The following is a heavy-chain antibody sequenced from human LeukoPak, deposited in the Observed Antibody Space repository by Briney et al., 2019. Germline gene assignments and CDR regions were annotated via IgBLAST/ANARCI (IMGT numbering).Heavy chain of an antibody. J-gene: IGHJ4*02. CDR2: ISGRGTDT. CDR3: AKGAFPTAMVTPYFDY. D-gene: IGHD5-18*01. V-gene: IGHV3-23*01. Sequence: SGGSLRLSCAGSRFTFSSYAMSWVRQAPGKGLQWVSTISGRGTDTYYADSVKGRFIISRDNSNSTLSLQMSSLRAEDTAVYYCAKGAFPTAMVTPYFDYWGQGALVTVSS. CDR1: RFTFSSYA.